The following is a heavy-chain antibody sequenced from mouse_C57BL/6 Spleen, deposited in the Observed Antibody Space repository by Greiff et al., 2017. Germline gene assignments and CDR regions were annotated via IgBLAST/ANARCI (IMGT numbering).Heavy chain of an antibody. J-gene: IGHJ4*01. CDR1: GYTFTSYW. CDR2: IYPGNSDT. Sequence: VQLQQSGTVLARPGASVKMSCKTSGYTFTSYWMHWVKQRPGQGLEWIGAIYPGNSDTSYNQKFKGKAKLTAVTSASTAYMELSSLTNEDSAVYYCTIIYYGNYGAMDYWGQGTSVTVSS. CDR3: TIIYYGNYGAMDY. D-gene: IGHD2-1*01. V-gene: IGHV1-5*01.